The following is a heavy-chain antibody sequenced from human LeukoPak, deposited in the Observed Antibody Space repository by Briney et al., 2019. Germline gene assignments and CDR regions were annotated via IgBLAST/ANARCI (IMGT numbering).Heavy chain of an antibody. Sequence: SETLSLTCAVYGGSFSGYYWSWIRQPPGKGLEWIGEINHSGSTNYNPSLKSRVTISVDTSENQFSLKLSSVTAADTAVYYCARASDAFDIWGQGTMVTVSS. CDR2: INHSGST. V-gene: IGHV4-34*01. CDR1: GGSFSGYY. J-gene: IGHJ3*02. CDR3: ARASDAFDI.